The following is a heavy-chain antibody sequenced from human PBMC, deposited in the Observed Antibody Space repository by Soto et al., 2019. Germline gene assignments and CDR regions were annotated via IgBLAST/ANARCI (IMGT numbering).Heavy chain of an antibody. V-gene: IGHV1-46*03. D-gene: IGHD3-9*01. CDR1: GYIFTSYY. J-gene: IGHJ5*02. Sequence: ASVKVSCKASGYIFTSYYMHWVRQAPGQGLEWMGKINPSGGSTSYAQKFQGRVTMTRDTSTTTVYMELSSLRSEDTAVYYCARDAHYDVLSGDNWFDPWGPGTLVTVSS. CDR2: INPSGGST. CDR3: ARDAHYDVLSGDNWFDP.